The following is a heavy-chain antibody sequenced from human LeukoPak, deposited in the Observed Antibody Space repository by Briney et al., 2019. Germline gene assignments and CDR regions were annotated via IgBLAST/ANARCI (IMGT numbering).Heavy chain of an antibody. J-gene: IGHJ6*02. CDR2: INPNSGGT. CDR1: GYTFTGYY. CDR3: ARPKSMVRGAKYYYYGMDV. Sequence: GASVKVSCKASGYTFTGYYMHWVRQAPGQGLEWMGWINPNSGGTNYAQKFQGRVTMTRDTSISTAYMELSRLRSEDTAVYYCARPKSMVRGAKYYYYGMDVWGQGTTVTVSS. D-gene: IGHD3-10*01. V-gene: IGHV1-2*02.